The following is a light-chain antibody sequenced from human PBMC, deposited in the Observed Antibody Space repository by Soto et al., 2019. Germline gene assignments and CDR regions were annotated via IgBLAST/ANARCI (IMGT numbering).Light chain of an antibody. CDR2: AAS. V-gene: IGKV1-27*01. Sequence: DIQMTQSPSSLSASVGDRITIACRASQAIRNYLVWYQQKPGKVPKLLIYAASTWQSGVSSRFSGSGSGTDFTLTISSLQPEDVATYYCQKYNGAQWTFGQGTKVEIK. CDR1: QAIRNY. J-gene: IGKJ1*01. CDR3: QKYNGAQWT.